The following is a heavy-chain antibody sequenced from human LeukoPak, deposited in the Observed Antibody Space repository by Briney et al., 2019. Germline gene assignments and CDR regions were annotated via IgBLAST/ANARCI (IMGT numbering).Heavy chain of an antibody. CDR2: ISAYNGNT. CDR1: GYTFTSYG. V-gene: IGHV1-18*01. D-gene: IGHD5-18*01. J-gene: IGHJ4*02. CDR3: ARDLGVDTTMIFFDY. Sequence: ASVKVSCKASGYTFTSYGISWVRQAPGQGLEWMGWISAYNGNTNYAQKLQGRVTMTTDTSTSTAYMELRSLRSDDTAVYYCARDLGVDTTMIFFDYWGQGSLVTVSS.